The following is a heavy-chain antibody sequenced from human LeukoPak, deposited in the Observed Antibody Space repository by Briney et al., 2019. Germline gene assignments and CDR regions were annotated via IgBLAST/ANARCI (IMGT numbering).Heavy chain of an antibody. CDR2: IYDSGNT. Sequence: SETLSLTCTVSGGSINSYYWSWIRQPPGKGLEWIGYIYDSGNTDYNPSLKSRVTISVDTSKNQFSLRLSSVTAADTAVYYCARHMYSGRYYVTDLWGQGTLVTVPS. J-gene: IGHJ4*02. CDR1: GGSINSYY. V-gene: IGHV4-59*08. CDR3: ARHMYSGRYYVTDL. D-gene: IGHD1-26*01.